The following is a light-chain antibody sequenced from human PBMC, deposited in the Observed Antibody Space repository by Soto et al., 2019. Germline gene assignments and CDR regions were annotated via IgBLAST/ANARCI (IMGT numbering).Light chain of an antibody. Sequence: QSVLTQPASVSGSPGQSITISCTGTSSDVGGYNYVSWYQQHPGKAPKLMIYDVSNRPLGISNRFSGSKSGNTASLTISGLQAEDEADYYCSSYTSSSTLGVVFGGGTKVTVL. CDR3: SSYTSSSTLGVV. CDR1: SSDVGGYNY. J-gene: IGLJ2*01. V-gene: IGLV2-14*01. CDR2: DVS.